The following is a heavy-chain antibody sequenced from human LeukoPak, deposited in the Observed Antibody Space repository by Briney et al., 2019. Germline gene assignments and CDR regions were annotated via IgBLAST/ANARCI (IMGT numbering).Heavy chain of an antibody. CDR2: IIPIFGTA. CDR3: TSFGNWNYVDY. V-gene: IGHV1-69*05. D-gene: IGHD1-20*01. J-gene: IGHJ4*02. CDR1: GGTFSSYA. Sequence: SVKASCKASGGTFSSYAISWVRQAPGQGLEWMGGIIPIFGTANYAQKFQGRVTITTDESTSTAYMELSSLRSEDTAAYYCTSFGNWNYVDYWGQGTLVTVSS.